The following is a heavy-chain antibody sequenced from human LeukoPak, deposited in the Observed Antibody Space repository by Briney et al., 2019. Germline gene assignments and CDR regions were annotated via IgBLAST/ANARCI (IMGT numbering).Heavy chain of an antibody. Sequence: GSLRLSWAASGFHLSSYWMNLVRQAPGKGLEWVSYISGSSGTIYYADAVKGRFTIYRDNAKNSLYLQMNSLRAEDTAVYYCARRSEFGVLYYMDVWGKGTTVTVSS. D-gene: IGHD3-16*01. CDR1: GFHLSSYW. V-gene: IGHV3-48*01. CDR3: ARRSEFGVLYYMDV. CDR2: ISGSSGTI. J-gene: IGHJ6*03.